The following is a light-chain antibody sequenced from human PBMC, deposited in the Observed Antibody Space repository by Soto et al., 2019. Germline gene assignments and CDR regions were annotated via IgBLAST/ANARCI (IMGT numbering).Light chain of an antibody. Sequence: ESLLTQSPATLSLSPGERATLSCRASQSVSSSLAWYQQKPGQAPRLLIYDTSNRATGIPARFGGSGSGTDFTLTISSLEPEDFAVYHCQQRNSRPSITFGQGSKGDIK. CDR3: QQRNSRPSIT. J-gene: IGKJ1*01. V-gene: IGKV3-11*01. CDR1: QSVSSS. CDR2: DTS.